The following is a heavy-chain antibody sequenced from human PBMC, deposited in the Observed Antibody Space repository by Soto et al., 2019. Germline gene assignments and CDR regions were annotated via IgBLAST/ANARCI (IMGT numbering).Heavy chain of an antibody. D-gene: IGHD1-7*01. CDR3: ARAGTTTSYYYYYYMDV. V-gene: IGHV1-46*01. Sequence: ASVKVSCKASGYTFTSYYMHWVRQAPGQGLEWMGIINPSGGSTSYAQKLQGRVTMTRDTSTSTVYMELRSLRSDDTAVYYCARAGTTTSYYYYYYMDVWGKGTTVTVSS. CDR1: GYTFTSYY. J-gene: IGHJ6*03. CDR2: INPSGGST.